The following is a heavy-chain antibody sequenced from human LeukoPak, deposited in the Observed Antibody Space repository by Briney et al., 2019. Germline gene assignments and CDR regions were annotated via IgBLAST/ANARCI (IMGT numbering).Heavy chain of an antibody. CDR3: ARGHGSLRWFDP. Sequence: SETLSLTCAVYGGSFSGYYWSWIRQPPGKGLEWIGEINHSGSTNYNPSLKSRVTISVDTSKNQFSLKLSSVTAADTAVYYCARGHGSLRWFDPWAREAWLPSPQ. D-gene: IGHD3-10*01. CDR1: GGSFSGYY. V-gene: IGHV4-34*01. CDR2: INHSGST. J-gene: IGHJ5*02.